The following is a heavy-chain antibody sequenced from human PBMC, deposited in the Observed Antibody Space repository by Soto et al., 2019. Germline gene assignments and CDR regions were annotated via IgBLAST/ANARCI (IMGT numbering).Heavy chain of an antibody. J-gene: IGHJ4*02. CDR1: GLSLKDYG. CDR3: ARLYLTASITSLDY. V-gene: IGHV3-7*01. D-gene: IGHD3-16*01. CDR2: IKKDGSEK. Sequence: GGSLRLSCVASGLSLKDYGITFFRHSPGKWLEWVANIKKDGSEKYYGGSVVGRFTVSRDNAENSLYLQMNSLRAEDTAVYYCARLYLTASITSLDYWGQGTLVTVSS.